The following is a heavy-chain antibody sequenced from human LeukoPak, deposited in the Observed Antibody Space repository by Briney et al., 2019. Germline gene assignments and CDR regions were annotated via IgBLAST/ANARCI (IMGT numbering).Heavy chain of an antibody. Sequence: KPSETLSLTCAVYGGSFSGYYWSWIRQPPGKGLEWIGEINHSGSTNYNPSLKSRVTISLDTSKNQFSLKLSSGTAADTAGYYCARGCPVGGYYDFWCGYYTFGGDYMDVWGKGNTVTVSS. CDR3: ARGCPVGGYYDFWCGYYTFGGDYMDV. CDR1: GGSFSGYY. V-gene: IGHV4-34*01. D-gene: IGHD3-3*01. CDR2: INHSGST. J-gene: IGHJ6*03.